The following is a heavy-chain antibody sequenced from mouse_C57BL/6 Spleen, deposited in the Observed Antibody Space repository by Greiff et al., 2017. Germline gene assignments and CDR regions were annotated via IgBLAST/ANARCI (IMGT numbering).Heavy chain of an antibody. CDR3: ARGATVVATPFDY. D-gene: IGHD1-1*01. V-gene: IGHV1-69*01. Sequence: QVHVKQPGAELVMPGASVKLSCKASGYTFTSYWMHWVKQRPGQGLEWIGEIDPSDSYTNYNQKFKGKSTLTVDKSSSTAYMQLSSLTSEDSAVYYCARGATVVATPFDYWGQGTTLTVSS. CDR1: GYTFTSYW. CDR2: IDPSDSYT. J-gene: IGHJ2*01.